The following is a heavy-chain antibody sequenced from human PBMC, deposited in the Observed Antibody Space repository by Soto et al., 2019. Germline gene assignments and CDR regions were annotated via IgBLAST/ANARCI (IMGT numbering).Heavy chain of an antibody. CDR3: AREEGYFDGSGYYYYYGMDV. CDR1: GFTFSSYG. CDR2: IWYDGSNK. Sequence: QVQLVESGGGVVQPGRSLRLSCAASGFTFSSYGMHWVRQAPGKGLEWVAVIWYDGSNKYYADSVKGRFTISRDNSKNTLYLQMNSLRAEDTAVYYCAREEGYFDGSGYYYYYGMDVWGQGTTVTVSS. J-gene: IGHJ6*02. D-gene: IGHD3-22*01. V-gene: IGHV3-33*01.